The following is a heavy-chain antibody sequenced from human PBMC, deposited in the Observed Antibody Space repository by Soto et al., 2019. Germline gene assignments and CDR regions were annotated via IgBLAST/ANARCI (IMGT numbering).Heavy chain of an antibody. Sequence: GGSLRLSCAASGFTFSSYGMHWVRQAPGKGLEWVAVIWYDGSNKYYADSVKGRFTISRDNSKNTLYLQMNSLRAEDTAVYYCARDGAEEMATIPLDYWGQGTLVTV. J-gene: IGHJ4*02. CDR2: IWYDGSNK. V-gene: IGHV3-33*01. D-gene: IGHD5-12*01. CDR3: ARDGAEEMATIPLDY. CDR1: GFTFSSYG.